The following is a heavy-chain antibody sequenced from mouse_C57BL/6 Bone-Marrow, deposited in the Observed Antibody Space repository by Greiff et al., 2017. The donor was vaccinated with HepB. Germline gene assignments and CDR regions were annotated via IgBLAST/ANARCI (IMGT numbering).Heavy chain of an antibody. D-gene: IGHD2-4*01. V-gene: IGHV5-4*03. CDR1: GFTFSSYA. CDR3: ARPHYDVSWFAY. J-gene: IGHJ3*01. CDR2: ISDGGSYT. Sequence: EVNLVESGGGLVKPGGSLKLSCAASGFTFSSYAMSWVRQTPEKRLEWVATISDGGSYTYYPDNVKGRFTISRDNAKNNLYLQMSHLKSEDTAMYYCARPHYDVSWFAYWGQGTLVTVSA.